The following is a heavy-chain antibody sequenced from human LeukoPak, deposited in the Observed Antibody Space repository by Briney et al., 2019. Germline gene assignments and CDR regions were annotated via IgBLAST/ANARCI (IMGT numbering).Heavy chain of an antibody. CDR3: ARVRAAAGTRHFQH. CDR1: GYTFISYG. V-gene: IGHV1-18*01. Sequence: ASVKVSCKASGYTFISYGISWARQAPGQGLEWMGWISAYNGNTNYAQKLQGRVTMTTDTSTSTAYMELTSLRSDDTAVYYCARVRAAAGTRHFQHWGQGTLVTVSS. J-gene: IGHJ1*01. D-gene: IGHD6-13*01. CDR2: ISAYNGNT.